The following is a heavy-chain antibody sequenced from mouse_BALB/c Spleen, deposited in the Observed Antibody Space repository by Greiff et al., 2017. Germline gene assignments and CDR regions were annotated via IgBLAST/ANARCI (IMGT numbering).Heavy chain of an antibody. V-gene: IGHV1-7*01. J-gene: IGHJ4*01. D-gene: IGHD1-1*01. Sequence: VKLQESGAELAKPGASVKMSCKASGYTFTSYWMHWVKQRPGQGLEWIGYINPSTGYTEYNQKFKDKATLTADKSSSTAYMQLSSLTSEDSAVYYCARKGTYYGYAMDYWGQGTSVTVSS. CDR2: INPSTGYT. CDR3: ARKGTYYGYAMDY. CDR1: GYTFTSYW.